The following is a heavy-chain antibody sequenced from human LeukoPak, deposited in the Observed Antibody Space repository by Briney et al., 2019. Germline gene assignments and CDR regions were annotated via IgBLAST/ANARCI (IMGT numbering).Heavy chain of an antibody. D-gene: IGHD3-3*01. CDR1: GYTFTGYY. CDR2: INPNSGGT. V-gene: IGHV1-2*02. J-gene: IGHJ3*02. CDR3: ARGPTTVLRFLEWFPI. Sequence: ASVKVSCKASGYTFTGYYIHWVRQAPGQGLEWMGWINPNSGGTNYAHKFQVRVTMTRDTSINTAYMELSRLTSDDTAVYYCARGPTTVLRFLEWFPIWGQGIMVTVSS.